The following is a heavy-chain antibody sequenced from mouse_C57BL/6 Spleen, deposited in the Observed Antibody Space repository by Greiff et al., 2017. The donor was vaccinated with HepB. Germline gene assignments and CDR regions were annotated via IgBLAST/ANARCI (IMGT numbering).Heavy chain of an antibody. Sequence: EVQVVESGGGLVKPGGSLKLSCAASGFTFSSYAMSWVRQTPEKRLEWVATISDGGSYTYYPDNVKGRFTISRDNAKNNLYLQMSHLKSEDTAMYYCARDSGTDWGQGTTLTVSS. D-gene: IGHD3-3*01. CDR1: GFTFSSYA. CDR2: ISDGGSYT. V-gene: IGHV5-4*01. CDR3: ARDSGTD. J-gene: IGHJ2*01.